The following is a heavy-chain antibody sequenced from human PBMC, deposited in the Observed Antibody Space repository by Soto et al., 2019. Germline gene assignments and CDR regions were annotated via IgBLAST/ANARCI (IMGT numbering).Heavy chain of an antibody. CDR1: GFTFSDYY. V-gene: IGHV3-11*01. CDR3: ASRLWFGELFPDNI. CDR2: ISSSGSTI. J-gene: IGHJ3*02. D-gene: IGHD3-10*01. Sequence: QVQLVESGGGLVKPGGSLRLSCAASGFTFSDYYMSWIRQAPGQGLEWVSYISSSGSTIYYADSVKCRFTISRDNAKNSLYLQMNSLRAEDTAVYYCASRLWFGELFPDNIWGQGTMVTVSS.